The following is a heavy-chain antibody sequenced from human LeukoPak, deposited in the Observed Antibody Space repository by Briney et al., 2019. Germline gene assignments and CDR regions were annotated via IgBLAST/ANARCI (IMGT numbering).Heavy chain of an antibody. CDR3: ARGWGDSSSWYLSPPITLDY. CDR2: IYYSGTT. V-gene: IGHV4-39*07. Sequence: PSETLSLTCTVSDGSVSSVGYYWGWIRQPPGKGLEWIGSIYYSGTTYYNPSLKSRVTISVDTSKNQFSLKLSSVTAADTAVYYCARGWGDSSSWYLSPPITLDYWGQGTLVTVSS. J-gene: IGHJ4*02. CDR1: DGSVSSVGYY. D-gene: IGHD6-13*01.